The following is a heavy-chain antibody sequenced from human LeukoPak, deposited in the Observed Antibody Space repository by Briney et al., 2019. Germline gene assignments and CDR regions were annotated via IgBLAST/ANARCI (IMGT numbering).Heavy chain of an antibody. V-gene: IGHV3-48*03. D-gene: IGHD2-2*01. CDR2: ISSSGTTT. Sequence: GGSLRLSCAASGFSFSVYEMHWVRQAPGKGLEWISDISSSGTTTYYADSVKGRFTISRDDAKNSLYLQMNSLRVEDTAVYYCARADCSGSTCYLRRSWFDPWGQGTLVTVSS. J-gene: IGHJ5*02. CDR1: GFSFSVYE. CDR3: ARADCSGSTCYLRRSWFDP.